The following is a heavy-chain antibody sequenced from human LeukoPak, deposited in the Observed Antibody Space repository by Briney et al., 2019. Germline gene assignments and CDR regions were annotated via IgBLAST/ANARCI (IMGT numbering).Heavy chain of an antibody. D-gene: IGHD3-10*01. CDR3: ARVEWFGELSPFDI. J-gene: IGHJ3*02. V-gene: IGHV4-61*01. CDR2: IYYSGST. Sequence: SETLSLTCTVSGGSVSSGTYYGSWIRQPPGEGLEWIGYIYYSGSTNYNPSLKSRVTISVDTSKNQFSLKLSSVTAADTAVYYCARVEWFGELSPFDIWGQGTMVTVSS. CDR1: GGSVSSGTYY.